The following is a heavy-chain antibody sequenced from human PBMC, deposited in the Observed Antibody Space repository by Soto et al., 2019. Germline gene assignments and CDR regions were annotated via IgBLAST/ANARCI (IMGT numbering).Heavy chain of an antibody. D-gene: IGHD6-19*01. V-gene: IGHV3-23*01. J-gene: IGHJ4*02. CDR3: AKAMYSTGWIDY. CDR1: GFTFSSYA. Sequence: EVQLLESGGGLVQPGGSLRLSCAASGFTFSSYAMSWVRQAPGKGLEWVSAISGSGGSTYYADSVKGGFTISRDNSKNTLYLQMNSLRADDTAVYYCAKAMYSTGWIDYWGQGTLVTVSS. CDR2: ISGSGGST.